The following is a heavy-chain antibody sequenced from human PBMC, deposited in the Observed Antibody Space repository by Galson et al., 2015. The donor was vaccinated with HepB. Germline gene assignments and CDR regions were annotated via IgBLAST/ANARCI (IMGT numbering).Heavy chain of an antibody. D-gene: IGHD3-22*01. CDR3: ARDLYYYDSSGSKSLDY. Sequence: SVKVSCKASGYTFTSYGISWVRQAPGQGLEWMGWISAYNGNTNYAQKLQGRVTMTTDTSTSTAYMELRSLRSDDTAVYYCARDLYYYDSSGSKSLDYWGQGTLVTVSS. CDR1: GYTFTSYG. V-gene: IGHV1-18*01. CDR2: ISAYNGNT. J-gene: IGHJ4*02.